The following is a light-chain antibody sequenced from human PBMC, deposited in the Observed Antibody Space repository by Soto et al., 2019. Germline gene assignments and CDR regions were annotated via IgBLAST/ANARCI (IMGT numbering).Light chain of an antibody. CDR2: DAS. Sequence: IQMTQSPSSLSASVVDIVTITCQASQNINNYLNWYQQKPGRAPKLLIYDASNLEAGVPSRFRGSGSGTDFTFTISRLQPEDIATYYCQQYENLPTFGQGTRLEIK. J-gene: IGKJ5*01. CDR3: QQYENLPT. V-gene: IGKV1-33*01. CDR1: QNINNY.